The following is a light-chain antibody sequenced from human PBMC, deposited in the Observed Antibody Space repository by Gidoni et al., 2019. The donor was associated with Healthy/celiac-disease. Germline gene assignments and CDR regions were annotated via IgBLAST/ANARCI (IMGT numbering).Light chain of an antibody. Sequence: ELVLTQSTGTLSLSPGERATLYCRASQSVSHSYLAWYQQKPGQAPRLLIYGASSRATGIPDRFSGSGSGTDFTLTISRLEPEDFAVYYCQQYGSSPYTFGQGTKLEIK. CDR3: QQYGSSPYT. J-gene: IGKJ2*01. V-gene: IGKV3-20*01. CDR2: GAS. CDR1: QSVSHSY.